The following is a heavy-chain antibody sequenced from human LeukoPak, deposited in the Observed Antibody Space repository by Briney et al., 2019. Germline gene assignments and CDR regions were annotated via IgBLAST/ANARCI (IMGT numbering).Heavy chain of an antibody. D-gene: IGHD3-22*01. V-gene: IGHV4-39*01. CDR2: IYYSGST. Sequence: SGTLSLTCTVSGGSISSSSYYWGWIRQPPGTGLDWLGSIYYSGSTYYNPSLKSRFTISVDTSKNQFSLKLSSVTAADTAVYYCVNYYDSSDYQQPNHFDYWGQGTLVTVSS. J-gene: IGHJ4*02. CDR1: GGSISSSSYY. CDR3: VNYYDSSDYQQPNHFDY.